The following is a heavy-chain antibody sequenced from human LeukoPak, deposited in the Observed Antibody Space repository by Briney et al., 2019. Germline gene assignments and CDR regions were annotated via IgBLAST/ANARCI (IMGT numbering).Heavy chain of an antibody. Sequence: PSETLSLTCSVSGDSISSHYWTSIRQPPGKGLEWIGYIHYSGTTNYNPSLKSRINTSLDTSKNQFSLKLNSVTAADTAVYYCARGGWSLDYWGQGTLVTVSS. V-gene: IGHV4-59*11. CDR3: ARGGWSLDY. J-gene: IGHJ4*02. CDR2: IHYSGTT. D-gene: IGHD6-19*01. CDR1: GDSISSHY.